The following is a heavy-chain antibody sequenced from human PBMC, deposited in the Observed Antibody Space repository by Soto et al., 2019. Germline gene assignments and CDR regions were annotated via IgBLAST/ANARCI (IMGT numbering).Heavy chain of an antibody. D-gene: IGHD3-22*01. V-gene: IGHV3-30*18. J-gene: IGHJ4*02. CDR2: ISYDGSNK. CDR1: GFTFSSYG. Sequence: GGSLRLSCAASGFTFSSYGMHWVRQAPGKGLEWVAVISYDGSNKYYADSVKGRFTISRDNSKNTLYLQMDSLRAEDMAVYYCAKDLGYYDSSGYPDWGQGTLVTVAS. CDR3: AKDLGYYDSSGYPD.